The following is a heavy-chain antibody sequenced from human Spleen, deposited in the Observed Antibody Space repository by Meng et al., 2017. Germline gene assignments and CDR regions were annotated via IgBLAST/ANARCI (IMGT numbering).Heavy chain of an antibody. CDR3: AGSYSGNDAFDI. CDR1: GFTVSCNY. J-gene: IGHJ3*02. Sequence: GESLKISCAASGFTVSCNYMSWVRQAPGKGLEWVSLIYSGGRTNYAASVKGRFTISSDDSKNTLYLQMNSLRPEDTAVYFCAGSYSGNDAFDIWGQGTKVTVSS. CDR2: IYSGGRT. V-gene: IGHV3-66*02. D-gene: IGHD1-26*01.